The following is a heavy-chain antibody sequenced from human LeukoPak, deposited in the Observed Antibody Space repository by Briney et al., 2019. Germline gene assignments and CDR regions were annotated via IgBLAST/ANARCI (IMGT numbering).Heavy chain of an antibody. Sequence: GGSLRLSCAASGFTFSSYSMNWVRQAPGKGMEWVSSISSSSSYIYYADPVKGRFTISRDNAKNSLYLQMNSLRAEDTAVYYCARESRDSSGYYWGAFDIWGQGTMVTVSS. CDR3: ARESRDSSGYYWGAFDI. J-gene: IGHJ3*02. V-gene: IGHV3-21*01. CDR1: GFTFSSYS. D-gene: IGHD3-22*01. CDR2: ISSSSSYI.